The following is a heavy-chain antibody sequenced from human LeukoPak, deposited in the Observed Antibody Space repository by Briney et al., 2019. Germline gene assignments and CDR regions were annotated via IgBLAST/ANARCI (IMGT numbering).Heavy chain of an antibody. Sequence: GASVKVSCKASGYTFITHAMNWVRQAPGQGLEWMGWINTNTGNPTYAQGFTGRFVFSLDTSVSTAYLQISSLKAEDTAVYYCARGNSAGGDYWGQGTLVTVSS. J-gene: IGHJ4*02. CDR2: INTNTGNP. CDR3: ARGNSAGGDY. CDR1: GYTFITHA. V-gene: IGHV7-4-1*02. D-gene: IGHD6-13*01.